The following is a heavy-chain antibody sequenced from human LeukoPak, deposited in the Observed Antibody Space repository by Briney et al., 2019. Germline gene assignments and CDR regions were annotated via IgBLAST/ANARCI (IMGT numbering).Heavy chain of an antibody. Sequence: RASVKVSCKASGYTFTGYYMHWVRQAPGQGLEWMGWINPNSGGTNYAQKFQGRVTMTRDTSISTAYMELSRLRSDDTAVYYCARAYYGSGSYVMGYWGQGTLVTVSS. CDR2: INPNSGGT. CDR1: GYTFTGYY. D-gene: IGHD3-10*01. CDR3: ARAYYGSGSYVMGY. V-gene: IGHV1-2*02. J-gene: IGHJ4*02.